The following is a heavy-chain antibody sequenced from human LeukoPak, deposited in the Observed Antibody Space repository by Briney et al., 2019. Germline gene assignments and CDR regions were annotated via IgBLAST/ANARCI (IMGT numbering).Heavy chain of an antibody. CDR3: ARADCGGDCYSVV. CDR2: IYYSGST. Sequence: PSETLSLTCTVSGGSISSYYWSWLRQPPGKGLEWIGYIYYSGSTNYNPSLKSRVTISVDTSKNQFSLKLSSVTAADTAVYYCARADCGGDCYSVVWGQGTLVTVSS. CDR1: GGSISSYY. J-gene: IGHJ4*02. V-gene: IGHV4-59*01. D-gene: IGHD2-21*02.